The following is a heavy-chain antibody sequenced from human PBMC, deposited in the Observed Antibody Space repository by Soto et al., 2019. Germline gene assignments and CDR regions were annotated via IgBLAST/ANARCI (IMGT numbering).Heavy chain of an antibody. V-gene: IGHV3-64*01. J-gene: IGHJ4*02. CDR3: ARGRVEDSSGWATYFEY. CDR2: INTNGVNT. Sequence: GGSLRLSCAASGFTFSGYSRFWVRQAPGKGLEYVSAINTNGVNTFYAKSVKGRFTISRDNSKNTMYLQMGSLRAEDMAVYYCARGRVEDSSGWATYFEYWGQGTLVTVSS. D-gene: IGHD6-19*01. CDR1: GFTFSGYS.